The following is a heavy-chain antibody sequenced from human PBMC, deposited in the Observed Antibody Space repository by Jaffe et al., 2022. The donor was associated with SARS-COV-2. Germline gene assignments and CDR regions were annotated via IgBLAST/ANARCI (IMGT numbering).Heavy chain of an antibody. J-gene: IGHJ4*02. CDR1: GFTFSGSA. Sequence: EVQLVESGGGLVQPGGSLKLSCAASGFTFSGSAMHWVRQASGKGLEWVGRIRSKANSYATAYAASVKGRFTISRDDSKNTAYLQMNSLKTEDTAVYYCTRHSGYCSGGSCYFGYWGQGTLVTVSS. D-gene: IGHD2-15*01. V-gene: IGHV3-73*02. CDR3: TRHSGYCSGGSCYFGY. CDR2: IRSKANSYAT.